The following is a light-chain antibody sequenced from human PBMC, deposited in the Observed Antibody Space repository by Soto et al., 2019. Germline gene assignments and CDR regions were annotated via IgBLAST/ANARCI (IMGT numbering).Light chain of an antibody. V-gene: IGKV1-5*01. Sequence: DIQMTQSPSTLSASVGDRVTITCRASQSISSWLAWYQQKPGKVPKLLIYDASSLESGVPSRFSGSGSGTEFTLTISSLQPDDFATNYCQQYNSYSPRTFGQGTKVEIK. J-gene: IGKJ1*01. CDR3: QQYNSYSPRT. CDR2: DAS. CDR1: QSISSW.